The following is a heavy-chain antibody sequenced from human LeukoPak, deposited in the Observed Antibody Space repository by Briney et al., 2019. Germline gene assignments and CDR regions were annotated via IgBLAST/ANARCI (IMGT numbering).Heavy chain of an antibody. J-gene: IGHJ3*02. Sequence: PGGSLRLFCAASRLTFSDYYMRWISQAPGKGLEWVTYIRSSGSTINYADSVKGRFTISRDNAKNSLYLQMNSLRAEDTAVYYCARDHDGYSYGGYAFDIWGQGTMVTVSS. CDR2: IRSSGSTI. CDR1: RLTFSDYY. V-gene: IGHV3-11*04. D-gene: IGHD5-18*01. CDR3: ARDHDGYSYGGYAFDI.